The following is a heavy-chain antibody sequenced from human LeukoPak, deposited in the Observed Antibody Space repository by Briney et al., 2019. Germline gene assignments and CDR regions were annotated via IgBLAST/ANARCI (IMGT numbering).Heavy chain of an antibody. CDR1: GFTFSRYW. V-gene: IGHV3-74*01. CDR3: AKFTRSSGDCL. CDR2: IKSDGSST. J-gene: IGHJ4*02. Sequence: GGSLRLSCAASGFTFSRYWMHWVHQAPGKGLVWVSCIKSDGSSTSTADSAKGRFTISRDNAKNTVYLQMNSLRAEDTAVYYCAKFTRSSGDCLWGQGILVTVSS. D-gene: IGHD2-21*01.